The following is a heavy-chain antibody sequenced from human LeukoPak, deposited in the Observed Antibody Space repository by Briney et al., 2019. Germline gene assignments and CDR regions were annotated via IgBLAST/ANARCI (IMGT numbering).Heavy chain of an antibody. CDR2: ISSGSNYI. Sequence: GGSLRLSCAASGFTFSSYSMNWVRQAPGKGLEWVSFISSGSNYIYYADSVKGRFTISRDNAKNSLYLQMNSLRADDTAVYYCAEDLDYTTYGHYFDYWGQGTLVTVSS. J-gene: IGHJ4*02. CDR1: GFTFSSYS. V-gene: IGHV3-21*04. D-gene: IGHD4-11*01. CDR3: AEDLDYTTYGHYFDY.